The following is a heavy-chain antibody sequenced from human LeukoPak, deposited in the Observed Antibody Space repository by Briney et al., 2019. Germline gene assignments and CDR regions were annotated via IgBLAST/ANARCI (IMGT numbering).Heavy chain of an antibody. V-gene: IGHV4-4*07. J-gene: IGHJ6*03. CDR3: AREVAAAVSYDYYYYMDV. Sequence: SETLSLTCTVSGGSISSYYWSWIRQPAGKGLEWIGRIYTSGSTNYNPSLKSRVTMSVDTSKNQSSLKLSSVTAADTAVYYCAREVAAAVSYDYYYYMDVWGKGTTVTVSS. CDR2: IYTSGST. CDR1: GGSISSYY. D-gene: IGHD6-13*01.